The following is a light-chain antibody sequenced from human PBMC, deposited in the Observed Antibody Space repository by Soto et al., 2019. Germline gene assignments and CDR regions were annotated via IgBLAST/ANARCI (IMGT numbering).Light chain of an antibody. Sequence: TLSCRASQSVSSYLAWYQQKPGQTPRLLIYDASNRATGIPARFSGSGSGTDFTLTISSLEPEDFAVYYCQQRSNWPPITFGQGTKVDIK. V-gene: IGKV3-11*01. CDR3: QQRSNWPPIT. CDR2: DAS. J-gene: IGKJ1*01. CDR1: QSVSSY.